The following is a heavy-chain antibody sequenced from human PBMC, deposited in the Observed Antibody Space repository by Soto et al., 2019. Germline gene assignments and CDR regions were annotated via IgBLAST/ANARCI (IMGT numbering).Heavy chain of an antibody. V-gene: IGHV4-61*08. CDR2: IYFSGRT. CDR3: ERATYSSSFRPYNWFDP. CDR1: GDSVSSGDYY. D-gene: IGHD6-13*01. Sequence: SETLSLTCTVSGDSVSSGDYYWTWIRQPPGKGLEWVGHIYFSGRTNYIPSLESRVTISLDTSKNQFSLKLSPVTAADTAVYYCERATYSSSFRPYNWFDPWGQGTLVTVSS. J-gene: IGHJ5*02.